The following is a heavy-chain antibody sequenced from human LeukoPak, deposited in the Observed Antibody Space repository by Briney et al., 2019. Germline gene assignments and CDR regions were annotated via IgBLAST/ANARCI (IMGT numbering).Heavy chain of an antibody. CDR2: FTLDGGST. CDR3: AIERQKYFHY. CDR1: GFTFDDYT. V-gene: IGHV3-43*01. Sequence: PGGSLILSWAASGFTFDDYTMHWVRQAPGKGLGWVSLFTLDGGSTFYADSVKGRFTISRDNSKNSLSLQMNSLRSEDTALYYCAIERQKYFHYWAQGTLVTVSS. J-gene: IGHJ4*02.